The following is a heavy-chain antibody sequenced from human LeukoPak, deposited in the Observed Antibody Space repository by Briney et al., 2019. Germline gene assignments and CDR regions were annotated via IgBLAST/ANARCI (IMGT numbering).Heavy chain of an antibody. D-gene: IGHD2-15*01. CDR2: INSGSTYT. CDR3: AKQLGYCSDGSCYFPY. CDR1: GFTFSSYM. V-gene: IGHV3-21*04. J-gene: IGHJ4*02. Sequence: GGSLRLSCAASGFTFSSYMMNWVRQAPGKGLEWVSSINSGSTYTYYTESVKGRFTVSRDNAKNSLYLQMNSLRAEDTAVYYCAKQLGYCSDGSCYFPYWGQGTLVTVSS.